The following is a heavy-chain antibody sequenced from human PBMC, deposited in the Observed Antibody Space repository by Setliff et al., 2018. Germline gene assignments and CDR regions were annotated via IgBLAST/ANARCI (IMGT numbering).Heavy chain of an antibody. D-gene: IGHD6-19*01. CDR2: VYYYSGVT. CDR1: GGSMSRSNYY. V-gene: IGHV4-39*01. Sequence: SETLSLTCSVSGGSMSRSNYYWGWIRQSPGKELEWIGSVYYYSGVTYYNPSLESRVTIFLDASKNQFSLKLSSVIAADTAVYYCARASSGWYSAYYYYMDVWGKGTTVTVSS. J-gene: IGHJ6*03. CDR3: ARASSGWYSAYYYYMDV.